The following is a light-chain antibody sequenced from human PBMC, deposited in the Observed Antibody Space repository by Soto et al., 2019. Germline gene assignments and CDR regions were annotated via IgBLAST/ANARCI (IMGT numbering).Light chain of an antibody. CDR1: QSISSW. J-gene: IGKJ1*01. CDR3: QQYNIYST. V-gene: IGKV1-5*03. Sequence: DIQMTQSPSTLSASVGDRVTITCRASQSISSWLAWYQQKPGKAPKLLIYKASSLESGVPSRFSGSGSGTEFTLTISSLQPDDFATYYCQQYNIYSTFGQGTKVEI. CDR2: KAS.